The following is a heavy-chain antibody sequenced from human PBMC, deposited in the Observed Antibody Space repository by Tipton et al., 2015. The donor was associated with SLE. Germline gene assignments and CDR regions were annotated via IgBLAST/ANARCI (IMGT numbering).Heavy chain of an antibody. V-gene: IGHV4-59*01. CDR3: AREGAD. D-gene: IGHD1-26*01. J-gene: IGHJ4*02. CDR1: GGSISSYY. CDR2: IYYSGST. Sequence: LRLSCTVSGGSISSYYWSWIRQPPGKGLEWIGYIYYSGSTNYNPSLKSRVTISVDTSKNQFSLKLSSVTAADTAVYYCAREGADWGQGTLVTVSS.